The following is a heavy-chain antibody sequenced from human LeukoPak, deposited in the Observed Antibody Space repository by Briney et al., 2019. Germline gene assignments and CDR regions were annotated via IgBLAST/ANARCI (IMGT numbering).Heavy chain of an antibody. D-gene: IGHD5-12*01. J-gene: IGHJ1*01. CDR2: IKSKTDGGTA. CDR3: TRERSWSGYDN. CDR1: GLTFKNAW. Sequence: GGSLRLSCAAPGLTFKNAWMSWVRQGPGKGLEWVARIKSKTDGGTADHATPVEGRFNNARDDSQNKLYLQINGLKTEDTGVYYCTRERSWSGYDNWGQGTLVRVST. V-gene: IGHV3-15*01.